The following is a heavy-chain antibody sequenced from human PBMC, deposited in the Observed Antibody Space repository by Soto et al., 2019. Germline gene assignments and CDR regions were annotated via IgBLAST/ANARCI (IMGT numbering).Heavy chain of an antibody. CDR2: IYYSGST. J-gene: IGHJ4*02. Sequence: QVQLQESGPGLVKPSQTLSLTCTVSGGSISSGGYYWSWIRQHPGKGLEWIGYIYYSGSTYYNPSLKSLVTISVDTSKNQFSLKLSSVTAADTAVYYCARGVVVPAAMGPYFDYWGQGTLVTVSS. D-gene: IGHD2-2*01. CDR3: ARGVVVPAAMGPYFDY. CDR1: GGSISSGGYY. V-gene: IGHV4-31*01.